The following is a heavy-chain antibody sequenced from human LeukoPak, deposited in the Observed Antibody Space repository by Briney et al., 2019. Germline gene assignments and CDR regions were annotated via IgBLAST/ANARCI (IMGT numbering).Heavy chain of an antibody. D-gene: IGHD5-12*01. V-gene: IGHV3-43*01. CDR3: AKGDVDSPMNFYH. CDR1: GFIFDDFT. Sequence: PGGSLRLSCAASGFIFDDFTIHWVRQVRGKGLEWVSLINWDGGSTYYADSVKGRFTISRDNSKNSLYLQMDSLTTEDTAFYYCAKGDVDSPMNFYHWGQGTLVTVSS. J-gene: IGHJ4*02. CDR2: INWDGGST.